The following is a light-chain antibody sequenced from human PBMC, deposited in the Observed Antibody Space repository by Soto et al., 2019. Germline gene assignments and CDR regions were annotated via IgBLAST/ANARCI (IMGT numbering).Light chain of an antibody. J-gene: IGKJ4*01. Sequence: DIQMTQSPSTLSASVGDRVTITCRASQTISSQLAWYQQKPGQAPKLLIYKASSLESAVPSRFSGSGSGTEFTLTISGLQPDDFATYYCQQYNSYPLTFGGGTKVDIK. CDR3: QQYNSYPLT. CDR1: QTISSQ. V-gene: IGKV1-5*03. CDR2: KAS.